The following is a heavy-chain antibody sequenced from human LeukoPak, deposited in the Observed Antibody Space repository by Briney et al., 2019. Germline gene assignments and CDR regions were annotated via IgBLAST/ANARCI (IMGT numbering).Heavy chain of an antibody. CDR3: ARDTLDDFWSGYSYYYGMDV. CDR2: INPSGGST. Sequence: ASVKVSCKASGYTFTSYYMHWVRQAPEQGLEWMGIINPSGGSTSYAQKFQGRVTMTRDTSTSTVYMELSSLRSEDTAVYYCARDTLDDFWSGYSYYYGMDVWGQGTTITVSS. CDR1: GYTFTSYY. J-gene: IGHJ6*02. D-gene: IGHD3-3*01. V-gene: IGHV1-46*01.